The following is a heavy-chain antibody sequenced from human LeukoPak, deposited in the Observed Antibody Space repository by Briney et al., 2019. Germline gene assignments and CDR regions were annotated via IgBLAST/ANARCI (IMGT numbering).Heavy chain of an antibody. CDR1: GFTFSSYW. V-gene: IGHV3-74*01. CDR3: ARASAYGDYEGGCELDY. D-gene: IGHD4-17*01. CDR2: SNSDGSYT. Sequence: QPGGSLRLSCAASGFTFSSYWMHWVRQAPGKGLVWVSRSNSDGSYTDYPDSVKGRFTISRDNAKNTLYLQMDSLRAEDTAVFYCARASAYGDYEGGCELDYWGQGTLVTVSS. J-gene: IGHJ4*02.